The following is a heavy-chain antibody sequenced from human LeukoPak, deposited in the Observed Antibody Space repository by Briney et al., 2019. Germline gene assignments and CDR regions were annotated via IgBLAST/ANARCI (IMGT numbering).Heavy chain of an antibody. Sequence: GGSLRLSCAASGFTFSSYWMSWVRQAPGKGLEWVANIKQDGSEKYYVDSVKGRFTISRDNAKNSLYLQMNSLRAEDTAVYYCAREDSSGWYWFDPWGQGTLVTVSS. D-gene: IGHD6-19*01. CDR1: GFTFSSYW. CDR2: IKQDGSEK. CDR3: AREDSSGWYWFDP. J-gene: IGHJ5*02. V-gene: IGHV3-7*01.